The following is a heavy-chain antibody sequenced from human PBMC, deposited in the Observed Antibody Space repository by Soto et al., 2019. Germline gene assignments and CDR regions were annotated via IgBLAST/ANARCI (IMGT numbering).Heavy chain of an antibody. CDR1: GFSFSNYA. D-gene: IGHD2-15*01. CDR3: AKDLAYCSGGSWYPHDGSDI. J-gene: IGHJ4*02. CDR2: ISFDGISR. V-gene: IGHV3-30*18. Sequence: PGRSLRLSCAASGFSFSNYAMHWFRQAPDKGLEWVAIISFDGISRFYRDSVKGRFTISRDNSKHTLYLEMSSLRVEDTALYFCAKDLAYCSGGSWYPHDGSDIWGKGTLVTVFS.